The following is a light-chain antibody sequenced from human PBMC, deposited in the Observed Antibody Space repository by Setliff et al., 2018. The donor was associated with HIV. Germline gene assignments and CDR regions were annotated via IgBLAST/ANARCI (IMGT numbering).Light chain of an antibody. V-gene: IGKV1-39*01. J-gene: IGKJ3*01. CDR1: QSIGKY. Sequence: DIQMTQSPSSLSASVGDRVTMTCQSSQSIGKYFNWYQQKPGTAPKLLVYLASNLQSGVPPNFSGSGYGTDFTLTINSLQPEDFATYFCQQSFKTPFTFGPGTKVDIK. CDR2: LAS. CDR3: QQSFKTPFT.